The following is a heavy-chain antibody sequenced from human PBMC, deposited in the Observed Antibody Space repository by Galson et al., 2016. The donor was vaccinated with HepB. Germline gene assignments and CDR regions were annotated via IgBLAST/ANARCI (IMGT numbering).Heavy chain of an antibody. V-gene: IGHV3-7*01. CDR2: IKEDGTEK. Sequence: SLRLSCAASGFSFGNSWMTWVRQAPGKGLEWVANIKEDGTEKCFADSVKGRFTISRDNARNSLYLQMNSLRAEDTGIYYCAREGLADGSYFDYWGRGTLVTVS. J-gene: IGHJ4*02. CDR1: GFSFGNSW. D-gene: IGHD5-24*01. CDR3: AREGLADGSYFDY.